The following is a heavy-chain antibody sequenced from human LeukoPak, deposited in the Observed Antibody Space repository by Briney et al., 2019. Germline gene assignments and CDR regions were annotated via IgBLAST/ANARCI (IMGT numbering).Heavy chain of an antibody. CDR1: GFTFSSYA. CDR3: ANPGRYSSVWVFPPFFDY. CDR2: ISGGGGST. V-gene: IGHV3-23*01. Sequence: PGGSLRLSCAASGFTFSSYAMSWVRQAPGKGLEWVSAISGGGGSTYYADSVKGRFTISRDNSKNTLYLQMNSLRADDTAVYYCANPGRYSSVWVFPPFFDYWGQGTLVTVSS. J-gene: IGHJ4*02. D-gene: IGHD6-19*01.